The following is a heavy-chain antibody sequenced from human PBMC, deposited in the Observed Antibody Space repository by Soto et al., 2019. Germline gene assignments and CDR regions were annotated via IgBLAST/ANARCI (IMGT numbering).Heavy chain of an antibody. Sequence: EVQLVESGGGLVQPGGSLRLSCAASGFTVSSNYMSWVRQAPGKGLEWVSVIYSGGSTYYADSVKGRFTISRDNSKNTLYLQMSSLRAEDTAVYYCARDRREVTIFGVVITDWYFDLWGRGTLVTVSS. J-gene: IGHJ2*01. V-gene: IGHV3-66*01. CDR1: GFTVSSNY. CDR3: ARDRREVTIFGVVITDWYFDL. D-gene: IGHD3-3*01. CDR2: IYSGGST.